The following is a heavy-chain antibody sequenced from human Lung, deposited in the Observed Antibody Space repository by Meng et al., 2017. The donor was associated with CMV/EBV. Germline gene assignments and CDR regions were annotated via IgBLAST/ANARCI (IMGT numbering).Heavy chain of an antibody. J-gene: IGHJ5*02. CDR3: ARKTNWFDP. CDR1: GYTFTSSG. Sequence: ASVKVSFKASGYTFTSSGISWVRQAPGQGLEWMGWIRAYNGNTIYAQKLQGRVTMTTDTSTSTAYIELRSLRSDDTAVYYLARKTNWFDPWGQGPLVTVSS. V-gene: IGHV1-18*01. CDR2: IRAYNGNT.